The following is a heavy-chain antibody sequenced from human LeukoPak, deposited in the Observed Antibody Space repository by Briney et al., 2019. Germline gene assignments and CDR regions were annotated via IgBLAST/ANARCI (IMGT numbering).Heavy chain of an antibody. D-gene: IGHD6-6*01. CDR3: ARVGEEQLGYYYYYMDV. J-gene: IGHJ6*03. V-gene: IGHV3-48*04. CDR1: GFTFTTYS. CDR2: ISSSGNTI. Sequence: GGSLRLSCAASGFTFTTYSMNWVRQAPGRGLEWVSYISSSGNTIYYADSVKGRFTISRDNAKNTLYLQMNSLRAEDTAVYYCARVGEEQLGYYYYYMDVWGKGTTVTVSS.